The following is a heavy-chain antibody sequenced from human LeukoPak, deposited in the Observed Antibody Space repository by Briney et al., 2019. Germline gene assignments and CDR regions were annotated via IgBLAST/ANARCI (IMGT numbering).Heavy chain of an antibody. CDR3: ARVEGMSSVDAFHI. CDR2: IYPGDSDT. D-gene: IGHD6-19*01. V-gene: IGHV5-51*01. CDR1: GYIFTSYW. Sequence: GESLKISCKGSGYIFTSYWIAWVRQMPGKGLEWMGIIYPGDSDTRYSPSFQGQVTLSADKSISTAYLQWSSLKASDTAMYYCARVEGMSSVDAFHIWGQGTMVTVSS. J-gene: IGHJ3*02.